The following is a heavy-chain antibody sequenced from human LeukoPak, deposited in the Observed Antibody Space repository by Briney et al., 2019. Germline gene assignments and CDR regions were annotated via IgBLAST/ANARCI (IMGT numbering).Heavy chain of an antibody. Sequence: RASVKVSCKVSGYTLTELSMHRVRQAPGKGLEWMGGFDPEDGETIYAQKFQGRVTMTEETSTDTAYMELSSLRSEDTAVYYCATGIGYCSGGSCYRVYWGQGTLVTVSS. J-gene: IGHJ4*02. D-gene: IGHD2-15*01. CDR3: ATGIGYCSGGSCYRVY. V-gene: IGHV1-24*01. CDR1: GYTLTELS. CDR2: FDPEDGET.